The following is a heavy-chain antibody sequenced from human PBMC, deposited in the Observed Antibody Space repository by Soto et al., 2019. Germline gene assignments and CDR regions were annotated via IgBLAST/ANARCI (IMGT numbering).Heavy chain of an antibody. Sequence: QVQLQQWGAGLLKPSETLSLTCAVYGGSFSGYYWSWIRQPPGKGLEWSGEINHSGSTNYDPSLKSRVTISVDTSKHQCSLKLSSVTAADTAVYYCARGHQNGVVPAAYNWFDPWGQGTLVTVSS. CDR3: ARGHQNGVVPAAYNWFDP. CDR2: INHSGST. CDR1: GGSFSGYY. V-gene: IGHV4-34*01. D-gene: IGHD2-2*01. J-gene: IGHJ5*02.